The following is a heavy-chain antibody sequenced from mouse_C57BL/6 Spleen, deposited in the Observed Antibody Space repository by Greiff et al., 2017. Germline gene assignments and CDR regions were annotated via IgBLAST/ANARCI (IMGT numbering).Heavy chain of an antibody. CDR1: GYTFTSYW. V-gene: IGHV1-69*01. CDR2: IDPSDSYT. CDR3: ARWDYGNYDY. Sequence: VQRVESGAELVMPGASVKLSCKASGYTFTSYWMHWVKQRPGQGLEWIGEIDPSDSYTNYNQKFKGKSTLTVDKSSSTAYMQLSSLTSEDSAVYYCARWDYGNYDYWGQGTTLTVSS. J-gene: IGHJ2*01. D-gene: IGHD2-1*01.